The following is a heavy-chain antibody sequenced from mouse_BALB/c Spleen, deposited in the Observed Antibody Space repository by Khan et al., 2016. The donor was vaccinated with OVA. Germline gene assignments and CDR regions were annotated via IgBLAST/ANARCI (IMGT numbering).Heavy chain of an antibody. Sequence: EVQLVESGPELVKPGTSVKMSCKASGYRFTSYIIHWVKQRPGQGLEWIGYINPYNGATKYNEKFKGKATLTSDKSSNTAYMELSSLTSEDSAVDYCARGNWQSYYFDYWGQGTTLTVSS. CDR3: ARGNWQSYYFDY. J-gene: IGHJ2*01. V-gene: IGHV1S136*01. CDR2: INPYNGAT. D-gene: IGHD4-1*01. CDR1: GYRFTSYI.